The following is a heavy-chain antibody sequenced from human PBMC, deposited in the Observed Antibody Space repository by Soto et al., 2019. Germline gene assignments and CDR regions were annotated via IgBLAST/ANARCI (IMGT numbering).Heavy chain of an antibody. V-gene: IGHV4-4*07. J-gene: IGHJ4*02. CDR2: IYTSGST. D-gene: IGHD3-3*01. CDR3: VTSLNYDFWRDGGRHYYFDY. CDR1: GGSISSYY. Sequence: SETLSLTCTVSGGSISSYYWSWIRQPAGKGLEWIGRIYTSGSTNYNPSLKSRVTISVDKSNNQFSLRLSSVTAADTAVYFCVTSLNYDFWRDGGRHYYFDYWGQGTLVTVSS.